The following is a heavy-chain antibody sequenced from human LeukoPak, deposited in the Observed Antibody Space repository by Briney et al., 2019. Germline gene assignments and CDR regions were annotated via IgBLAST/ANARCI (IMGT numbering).Heavy chain of an antibody. CDR2: IYDSGST. V-gene: IGHV4-30-4*01. CDR1: GGSISSDDYY. CDR3: ATVLFYCSSTTFPPVGPFDI. Sequence: SQTLSLTCTVSGGSISSDDYYWRWIRQPPGKGLEWIGYIYDSGSTNYNSSLKSRVTISVDTSKNQFSLKLTSVTAADTAVYYCATVLFYCSSTTFPPVGPFDIWGQGTMVTVSS. D-gene: IGHD2-2*01. J-gene: IGHJ3*02.